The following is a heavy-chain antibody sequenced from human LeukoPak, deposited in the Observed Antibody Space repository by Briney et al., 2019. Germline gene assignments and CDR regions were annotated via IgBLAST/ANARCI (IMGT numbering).Heavy chain of an antibody. CDR2: IYYSGST. J-gene: IGHJ4*02. D-gene: IGHD2-15*01. CDR3: AREQGLVGAFDY. CDR1: GGSISSSSYY. V-gene: IGHV4-39*07. Sequence: SETLSLTCTVSGGSISSSSYYWGWIRQPPGKGLEWIGSIYYSGSTYYNPSLKSRVAISVDTSKNQFSLKLSSVTAADTAVYYCAREQGLVGAFDYWGQGTLVTVSS.